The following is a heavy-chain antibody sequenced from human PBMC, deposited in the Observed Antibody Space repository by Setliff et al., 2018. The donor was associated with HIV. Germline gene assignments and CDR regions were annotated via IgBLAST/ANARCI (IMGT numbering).Heavy chain of an antibody. CDR3: ARDAGAPGRGNPLDY. Sequence: ASVKVSCKVSGYTFTSYGISWVRQAPGQGLEWMGWISAYNGNTNYAQKLQGRVTLTRDTSITTAYMELSTLRDDDTAVYYCARDAGAPGRGNPLDYWGQGTLVTVSS. V-gene: IGHV1-18*01. CDR2: ISAYNGNT. D-gene: IGHD3-10*01. CDR1: GYTFTSYG. J-gene: IGHJ4*02.